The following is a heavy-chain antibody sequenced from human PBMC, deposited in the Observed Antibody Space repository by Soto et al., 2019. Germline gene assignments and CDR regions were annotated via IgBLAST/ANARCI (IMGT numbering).Heavy chain of an antibody. Sequence: EVQLVESGGGLVQPGGSLRLSCAASGFTFSSYWMSWVRQAPGKGLEWVANIKQDGSEKYYVDSVKGRFTISRDNAKNPLYLQMNSLRAEDTAVYYCARVTSRGVGYFDYWGQGTLVTVSS. CDR1: GFTFSSYW. CDR2: IKQDGSEK. V-gene: IGHV3-7*01. D-gene: IGHD3-10*01. J-gene: IGHJ4*02. CDR3: ARVTSRGVGYFDY.